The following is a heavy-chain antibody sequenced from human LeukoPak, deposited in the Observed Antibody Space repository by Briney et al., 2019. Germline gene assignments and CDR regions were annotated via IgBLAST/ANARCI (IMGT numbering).Heavy chain of an antibody. Sequence: SVKVSCKASGGTFSSYEITWVRQAPGQGLEWMGGIIPMFGTANYAQKFQGRVTITADESTSTAYMELGSLRSEDTAVYYCAKQRGVITIFGVVDYWGQGTLVTVSS. CDR2: IIPMFGTA. CDR1: GGTFSSYE. D-gene: IGHD3-3*01. V-gene: IGHV1-69*13. J-gene: IGHJ4*02. CDR3: AKQRGVITIFGVVDY.